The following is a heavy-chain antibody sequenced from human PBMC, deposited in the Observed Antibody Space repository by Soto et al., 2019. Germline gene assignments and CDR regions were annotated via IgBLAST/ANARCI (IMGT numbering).Heavy chain of an antibody. J-gene: IGHJ4*02. CDR1: GFTFSSYG. CDR3: ARDPHPYYYDSSGYYYFNY. Sequence: QVQLVESGGGVVQPGRSVRLSCAASGFTFSSYGMHWVRQAPGKGLEWVAVIWYDGSNKYYADSVKGRFTISRDNSKNTLYLQMNSLRAEDTAVYYCARDPHPYYYDSSGYYYFNYWGQVTLVTVSS. D-gene: IGHD3-22*01. CDR2: IWYDGSNK. V-gene: IGHV3-33*01.